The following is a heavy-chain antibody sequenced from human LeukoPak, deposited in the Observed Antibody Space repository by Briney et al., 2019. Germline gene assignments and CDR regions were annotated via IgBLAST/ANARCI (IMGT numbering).Heavy chain of an antibody. CDR3: ARGPIVGATTILDY. CDR1: GFTLSSYW. V-gene: IGHV3-74*01. J-gene: IGHJ4*02. Sequence: GGSLRLSCAASGFTLSSYWMHWVRQAPGKGLVWVSRINFDGSSTTYADSLKGRFTISRDNSKNTLYLQMNSLRAEDTAVYYCARGPIVGATTILDYWGQGTLVTVSS. CDR2: INFDGSST. D-gene: IGHD1-26*01.